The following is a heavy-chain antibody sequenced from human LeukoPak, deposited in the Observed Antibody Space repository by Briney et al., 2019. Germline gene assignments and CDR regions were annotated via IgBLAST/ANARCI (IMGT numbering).Heavy chain of an antibody. D-gene: IGHD5-18*01. CDR2: ISSSSSYI. CDR3: ARIQEREYSYGWLAY. CDR1: GFTFSSYS. V-gene: IGHV3-21*01. Sequence: GGSLRLSCAASGFTFSSYSMNWVRQAPGKGLEWVSSISSSSSYIYYADSVKGRFTISRDNAKNSLYLQMNSLRAEDTAVYYCARIQEREYSYGWLAYWGQGTLVTVSS. J-gene: IGHJ4*02.